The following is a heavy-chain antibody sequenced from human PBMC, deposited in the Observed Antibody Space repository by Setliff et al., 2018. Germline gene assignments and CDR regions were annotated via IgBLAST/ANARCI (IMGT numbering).Heavy chain of an antibody. J-gene: IGHJ6*03. V-gene: IGHV4-34*01. CDR2: FYHSGST. CDR3: ARHVGSRSRGYNYYYYYMDV. Sequence: SETLSLTCAVYGGSFSGYYWSWIRQPPGKGLEWIGYFYHSGSTNYNPSLKGRVTMTSDTSRNQLSLKLTSVTAADTAVYYCARHVGSRSRGYNYYYYYMDVWGKGTTVTVSS. D-gene: IGHD3-10*01. CDR1: GGSFSGYY.